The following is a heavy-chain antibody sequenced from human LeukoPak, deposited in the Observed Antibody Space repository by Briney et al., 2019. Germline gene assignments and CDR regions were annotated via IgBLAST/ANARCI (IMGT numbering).Heavy chain of an antibody. V-gene: IGHV3-30*02. CDR2: IRYDGSNK. D-gene: IGHD2-15*01. Sequence: GGSLRLSCAASGFTFGSYGMHWVRHASGRGLEWVALIRYDGSNKYYADSVKGRFTISRDNSKNTLYLQMNSLRAEDTAVYYCTRNLGYCTGGGCYADYWGQGTLVTVSS. J-gene: IGHJ4*02. CDR1: GFTFGSYG. CDR3: TRNLGYCTGGGCYADY.